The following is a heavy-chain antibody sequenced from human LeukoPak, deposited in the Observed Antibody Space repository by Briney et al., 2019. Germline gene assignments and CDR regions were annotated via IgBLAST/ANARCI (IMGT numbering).Heavy chain of an antibody. CDR3: AKDLFLGYCSSTSCYAGYEY. D-gene: IGHD2-2*01. CDR1: GFTFSSYA. CDR2: MSGSGGST. V-gene: IGHV3-23*01. J-gene: IGHJ4*02. Sequence: GGSLRLSCAASGFTFSSYAMGWVRQAPGKGLEWVSTMSGSGGSTNYADSVKGRFTISRDNSKNTLYLQMNSLRGEDTAVYYCAKDLFLGYCSSTSCYAGYEYWGQGTLVTVSS.